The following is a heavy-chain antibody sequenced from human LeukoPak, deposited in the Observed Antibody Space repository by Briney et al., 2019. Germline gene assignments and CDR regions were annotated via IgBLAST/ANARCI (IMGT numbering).Heavy chain of an antibody. CDR1: GGSFSGYY. Sequence: SETLSLTCALYGGSFSGYYWSWIREPPGKGLERIWEINHSGSTNSNPSLKSRVTISVDTSKNQFSLTLSSVSAADTAVYYCARRGSTSCYDYWGQGTLVTVSS. D-gene: IGHD2-2*01. CDR2: INHSGST. CDR3: ARRGSTSCYDY. J-gene: IGHJ4*02. V-gene: IGHV4-34*01.